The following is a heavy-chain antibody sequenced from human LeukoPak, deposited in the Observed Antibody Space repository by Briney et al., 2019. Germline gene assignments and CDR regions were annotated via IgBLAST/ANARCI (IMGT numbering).Heavy chain of an antibody. J-gene: IGHJ4*02. CDR3: AKGYSSGWYYFDY. V-gene: IGHV3-33*06. CDR1: GFTFSDNG. D-gene: IGHD6-19*01. Sequence: GGSLRLSCAASGFTFSDNGMHWVRQAPGRGLEWVAVIWYDGSNKYYADSVKGRFTISRDNSKNTLYLQMNSLRAEDTAVYYCAKGYSSGWYYFDYWGQGTLVTVSS. CDR2: IWYDGSNK.